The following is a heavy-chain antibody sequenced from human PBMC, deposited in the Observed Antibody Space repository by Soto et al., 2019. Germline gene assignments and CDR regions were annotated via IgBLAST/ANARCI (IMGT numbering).Heavy chain of an antibody. CDR2: IWYDGSNK. CDR1: GFTFSSYG. CDR3: ARDDDYGDYVFGFDY. Sequence: GGSLRLSCAASGFTFSSYGMHWVRQAPGKGLEWVAVIWYDGSNKYYADSVKGRFTISRDNSKNTLYLQMNSLRAEDTAVYYCARDDDYGDYVFGFDYWGQGTLVTVSS. J-gene: IGHJ4*02. V-gene: IGHV3-33*01. D-gene: IGHD4-17*01.